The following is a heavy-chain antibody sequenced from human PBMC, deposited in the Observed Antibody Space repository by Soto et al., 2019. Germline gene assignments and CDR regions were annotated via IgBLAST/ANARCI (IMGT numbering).Heavy chain of an antibody. CDR3: ARDRDAYCSKGICSGPYFDY. Sequence: GGSLRLSCAASGFTFSTYSINWVRQAPGKGLEWISYISDNSSVIYYADAAKGRFTISRDNAKNSLYLQMNSLRDEDTAVYYCARDRDAYCSKGICSGPYFDYWGQGTLVTVSS. V-gene: IGHV3-48*02. D-gene: IGHD2-8*01. J-gene: IGHJ4*02. CDR2: ISDNSSVI. CDR1: GFTFSTYS.